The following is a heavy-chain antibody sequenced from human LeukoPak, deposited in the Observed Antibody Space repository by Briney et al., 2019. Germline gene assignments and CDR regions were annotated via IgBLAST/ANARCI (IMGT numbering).Heavy chain of an antibody. CDR2: IYYSGNT. V-gene: IGHV4-38-2*02. J-gene: IGHJ5*02. CDR1: GYSISSGYY. Sequence: PSETLSLTCAVSGYSISSGYYWGWIRQPPGKGLEWIGSIYYSGNTYYNPSLKSRLTMSVDTSKNQFSLKLTSVTAADTAVYYCATDKGYRQRFDPWGQGTLVTVSS. CDR3: ATDKGYRQRFDP. D-gene: IGHD5-24*01.